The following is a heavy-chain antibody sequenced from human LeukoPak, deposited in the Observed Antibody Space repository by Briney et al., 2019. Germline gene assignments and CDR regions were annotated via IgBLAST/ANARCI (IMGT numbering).Heavy chain of an antibody. D-gene: IGHD3-22*01. CDR1: GSTFSNSE. V-gene: IGHV3-48*03. CDR3: VRYSSGYTQYYFDY. Sequence: PGGSLRLSCAASGSTFSNSEMNWVRQAPGKGLEWVSYISGSGPTMYYADSVKGRFTISRDNAKNSLYLQMNSLRVEDTAVYYCVRYSSGYTQYYFDYWGQGTLVTVPS. J-gene: IGHJ4*02. CDR2: ISGSGPTM.